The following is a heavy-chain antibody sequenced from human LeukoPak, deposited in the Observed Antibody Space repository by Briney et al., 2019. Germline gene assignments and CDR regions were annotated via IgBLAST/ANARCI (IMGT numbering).Heavy chain of an antibody. D-gene: IGHD6-19*01. CDR1: GYTFTGYY. Sequence: GASVKVSCTASGYTFTGYYMHWGRQAPGQGLEWMGWINPNSGGTNYAQKFQGRVTMTRDTSISTAYMELSRLRSDDTAVYYCARGPSGWYYYYYYYGMDVWGQGTTVTVSS. CDR3: ARGPSGWYYYYYYYGMDV. V-gene: IGHV1-2*02. J-gene: IGHJ6*02. CDR2: INPNSGGT.